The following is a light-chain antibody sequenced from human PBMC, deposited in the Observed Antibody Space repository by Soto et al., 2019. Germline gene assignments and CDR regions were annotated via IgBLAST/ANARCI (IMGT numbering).Light chain of an antibody. J-gene: IGKJ1*01. CDR3: QQYNNWTRT. CDR1: QSGSSN. CDR2: GAS. V-gene: IGKV3-15*01. Sequence: EIVMTQSPATLSVSPGEIATLSCRASQSGSSNLACYQQKPGQAPSLLIYGASTRPNGIPARFSGSGSGTEFTLTISSLQSADVAVYFCQQYNNWTRTFGQGTKVAIK.